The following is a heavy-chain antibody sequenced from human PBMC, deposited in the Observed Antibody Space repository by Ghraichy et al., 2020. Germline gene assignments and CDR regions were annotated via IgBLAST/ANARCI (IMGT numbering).Heavy chain of an antibody. D-gene: IGHD3-3*01. CDR2: ISSSSYI. Sequence: GGSLRLSCAASGFTFSSYCMNWVRQAPGKGLEWVSSISSSSYIYYADSAKDRLTITRDNAKNTLYLQMNSLRAEDTAVYYCAREPNYDFWSGGQYNWLDPWGQGTLVTVSP. J-gene: IGHJ5*02. CDR3: AREPNYDFWSGGQYNWLDP. CDR1: GFTFSSYC. V-gene: IGHV3-21*01.